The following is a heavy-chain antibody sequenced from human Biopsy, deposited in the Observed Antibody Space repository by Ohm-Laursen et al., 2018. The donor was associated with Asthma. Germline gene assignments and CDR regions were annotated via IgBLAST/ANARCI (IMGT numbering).Heavy chain of an antibody. CDR1: GTHFGSYN. Sequence: SLRLSCAASGTHFGSYNMHWVRQAPGKGLEWVALIWNDGNKNYYADSVKGRFTISRDNSKNMLYLQMNSLRAEDTAVYFCARGIYDMDVRGQGTTVTVSS. J-gene: IGHJ6*02. V-gene: IGHV3-33*08. CDR2: IWNDGNKN. CDR3: ARGIYDMDV.